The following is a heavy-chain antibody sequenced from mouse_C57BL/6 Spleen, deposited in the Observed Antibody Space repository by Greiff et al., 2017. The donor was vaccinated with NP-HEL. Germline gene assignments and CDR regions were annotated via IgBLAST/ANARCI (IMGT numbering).Heavy chain of an antibody. J-gene: IGHJ1*03. CDR1: GYTFTSYW. Sequence: QVQLQQPGAELVMPGASVKLSCKASGYTFTSYWMHWVKQRPGQGLEWIGEIDPSDSYTNYNQKFKGKSTLTVDKSSSTAYIQLSSLTSEDSAVFYWARGGNYYGSSYGYFDVWGTGTTVTVSS. D-gene: IGHD1-1*01. V-gene: IGHV1-69*01. CDR2: IDPSDSYT. CDR3: ARGGNYYGSSYGYFDV.